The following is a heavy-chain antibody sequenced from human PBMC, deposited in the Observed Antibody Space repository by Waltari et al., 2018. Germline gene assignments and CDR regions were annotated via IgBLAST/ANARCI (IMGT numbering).Heavy chain of an antibody. D-gene: IGHD4-17*01. V-gene: IGHV3-30*02. CDR3: AKDGDYSLTEYDAFDV. Sequence: VQLLESGGGVVQPGGSLRLSCAASGFIFSSHGMHWVRQIPGKGLDWVGFISFDGKKIFDADSVRGRFSISRDNADNMVFLQMNSLRPEDSGVYYCAKDGDYSLTEYDAFDVWGQGTVVTVSP. J-gene: IGHJ3*01. CDR2: ISFDGKKI. CDR1: GFIFSSHG.